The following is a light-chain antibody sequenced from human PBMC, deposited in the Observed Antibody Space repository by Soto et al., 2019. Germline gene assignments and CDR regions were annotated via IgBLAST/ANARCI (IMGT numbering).Light chain of an antibody. V-gene: IGKV3-15*01. CDR1: QSVSSN. CDR2: GAS. Sequence: EIVMTQSPANLSVSPGERATLSCRASQSVSSNLAWYQQKPGQAPRLLIYGASTRATGIPARFSGSGSGTEFTLTISSLQSEDFAVYYCQQYNNWSTWTFGQGTKVEIK. J-gene: IGKJ1*01. CDR3: QQYNNWSTWT.